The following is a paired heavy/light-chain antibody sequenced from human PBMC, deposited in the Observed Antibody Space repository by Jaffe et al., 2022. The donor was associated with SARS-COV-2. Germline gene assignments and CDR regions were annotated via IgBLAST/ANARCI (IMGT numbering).Heavy chain of an antibody. CDR1: GYFFTSHY. CDR2: INPNGGST. D-gene: IGHD3-22*01. CDR3: ARSLRGVSYYYDNSGYSHFDV. V-gene: IGHV1-46*04. Sequence: QVQLVQSGAEAKKPGASVKVSCKASGYFFTSHYLHWLRQAPGQGPEWMGFINPNGGSTTYAQKLQDRVTLTTDTSTSTAYMELSSLTPEDTAVYFCARSLRGVSYYYDNSGYSHFDVWGQGTLITVSS. J-gene: IGHJ4*02.
Light chain of an antibody. CDR3: QQANSFPLT. V-gene: IGKV1D-12*01. Sequence: DIQLTQSPSSVSASVGDRVTITCRASQGISRWLAWYRQKPGKAPELLISAASRLQSGVPSRFSGSGSGTDFTLTISSLQPEDFATYFCQQANSFPLTFGGGTKVEIK. CDR1: QGISRW. CDR2: AAS. J-gene: IGKJ4*01.